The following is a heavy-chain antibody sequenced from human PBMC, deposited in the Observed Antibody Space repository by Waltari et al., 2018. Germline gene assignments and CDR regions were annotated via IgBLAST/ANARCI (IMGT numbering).Heavy chain of an antibody. CDR1: GYTFTSYY. CDR2: INPSGGST. V-gene: IGHV1-46*01. J-gene: IGHJ5*02. D-gene: IGHD3-16*01. CDR3: ARDDRRGSPIGWFDP. Sequence: QVQLVQSGAEVKKPGASVKVSCKASGYTFTSYYMHWVRQAPGQGLEWMGIINPSGGSTSYAQKFQGRVTMTRDTSTSTVYMELSSLRSEDTAVYYCARDDRRGSPIGWFDPWGQGTLVTVSS.